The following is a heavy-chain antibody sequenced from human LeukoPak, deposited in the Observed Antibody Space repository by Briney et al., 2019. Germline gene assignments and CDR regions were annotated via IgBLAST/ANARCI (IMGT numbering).Heavy chain of an antibody. CDR1: GYTFTDYY. J-gene: IGHJ4*02. CDR3: ARRYCSSTSCYYFDY. D-gene: IGHD2-2*01. Sequence: ASVKVSCKASGYTFTDYYMHWVRQAPGQGLEWMGWINVNRGGSNYAQRFQGRVTMTRDTSITTAYMELSRLKSDDTAVYYCARRYCSSTSCYYFDYWGQGTLVTVSS. V-gene: IGHV1-2*02. CDR2: INVNRGGS.